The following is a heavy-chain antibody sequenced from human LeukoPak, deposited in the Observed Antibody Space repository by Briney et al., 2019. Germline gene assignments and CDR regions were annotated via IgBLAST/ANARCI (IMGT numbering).Heavy chain of an antibody. Sequence: GGSLRLSCEASGFTFSDYYMSWVRQAPGKGLEWVSHISGSSGYTKYADSVKGRFTISRDNAKNSLYLQVNSLRAEDTAVYYCARGTGTTAYFDYWGQGTPVTVSS. V-gene: IGHV3-11*06. J-gene: IGHJ4*02. D-gene: IGHD1-1*01. CDR2: ISGSSGYT. CDR3: ARGTGTTAYFDY. CDR1: GFTFSDYY.